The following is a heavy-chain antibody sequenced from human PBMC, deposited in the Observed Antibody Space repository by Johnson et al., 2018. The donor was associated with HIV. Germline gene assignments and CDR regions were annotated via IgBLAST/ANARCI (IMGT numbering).Heavy chain of an antibody. CDR3: AREKRYSDRTDAFDI. CDR2: ISYGGSNK. J-gene: IGHJ3*02. CDR1: GFTFSSYG. D-gene: IGHD1-1*01. V-gene: IGHV3-30*03. Sequence: QVQLVESGGGVVQPGGSLRLSCAASGFTFSSYGMHWVRQAPGKGLEWVAVISYGGSNKYYADSVKGGFTIYRDNSTNTLYLQMNSLRDKDTDEYYCAREKRYSDRTDAFDIWGQGTMVTVSS.